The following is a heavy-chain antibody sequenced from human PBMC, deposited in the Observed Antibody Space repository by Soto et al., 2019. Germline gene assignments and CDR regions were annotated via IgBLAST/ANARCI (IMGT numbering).Heavy chain of an antibody. V-gene: IGHV1-8*01. D-gene: IGHD2-8*01. CDR3: ASRRGFNGWFGL. CDR2: MNPDSGNT. J-gene: IGHJ5*02. Sequence: QVQLVQSGAEVKKPGASVKVSCKASGYTFINYDINWVRQAPGQGLEWVGWMNPDSGNTGYAQNFQGRVTMTGNPTISPVYVELSSLTSENTAVYYCASRRGFNGWFGLWGQGTLVTVSS. CDR1: GYTFINYD.